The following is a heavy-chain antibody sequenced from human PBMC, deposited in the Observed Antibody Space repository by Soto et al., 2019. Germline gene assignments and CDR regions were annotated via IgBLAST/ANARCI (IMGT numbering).Heavy chain of an antibody. CDR1: GDSVSSNTAA. Sequence: SQTLSLTCALSGDSVSSNTAAWNWIRSSPSRGLEWLGRTYYRSNWRHDYAVSVKSRITVNPDTSKNHISLQLNSVTPDDTAVYYCARGVAGSGFDLWGQGTLVTVSS. J-gene: IGHJ4*02. CDR3: ARGVAGSGFDL. V-gene: IGHV6-1*01. CDR2: TYYRSNWRH. D-gene: IGHD6-19*01.